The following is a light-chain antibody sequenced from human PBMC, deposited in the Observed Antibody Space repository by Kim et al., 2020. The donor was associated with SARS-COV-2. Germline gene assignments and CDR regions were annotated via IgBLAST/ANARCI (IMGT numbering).Light chain of an antibody. CDR3: QQLNSYPLT. CDR2: AAS. Sequence: GDRVTITCRASQGISSYLAWYQQKPGKVPKLLIYAASTLQSGVPSRFSGSGSGTDFTLTISSLQPEDFATYYCQQLNSYPLTFGGGTKVDIK. CDR1: QGISSY. V-gene: IGKV1-9*01. J-gene: IGKJ4*01.